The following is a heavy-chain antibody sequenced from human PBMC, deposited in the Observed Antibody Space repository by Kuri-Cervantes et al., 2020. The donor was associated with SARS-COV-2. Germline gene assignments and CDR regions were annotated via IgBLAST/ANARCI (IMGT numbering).Heavy chain of an antibody. CDR3: ARARNGNYLNEPDY. D-gene: IGHD4-17*01. V-gene: IGHV1-69*13. CDR1: GGTFSSYA. CDR2: IIPIFGTA. Sequence: SVKVSCKASGGTFSSYAISWVRQAPGQGLEWTGGIIPIFGTANYAQKFQGRVTITADESTSTAYMELSSLRSEDTAVYYCARARNGNYLNEPDYWGQGTLVTVSS. J-gene: IGHJ4*02.